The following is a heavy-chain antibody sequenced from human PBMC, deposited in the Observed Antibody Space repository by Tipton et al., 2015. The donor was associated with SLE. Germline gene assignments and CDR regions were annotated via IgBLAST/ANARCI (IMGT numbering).Heavy chain of an antibody. D-gene: IGHD2-2*02. Sequence: LSCTVSGGSISSYYWSWIRQPPGKGLEWIGYIYYSGSTNYNPSLKSRVTISVDTSKNQFSLKPSSVTAADTAVYYCARARHCSSSSCYRWFDPWGQGTLVTVSS. CDR1: GGSISSYY. CDR3: ARARHCSSSSCYRWFDP. V-gene: IGHV4-59*01. CDR2: IYYSGST. J-gene: IGHJ5*02.